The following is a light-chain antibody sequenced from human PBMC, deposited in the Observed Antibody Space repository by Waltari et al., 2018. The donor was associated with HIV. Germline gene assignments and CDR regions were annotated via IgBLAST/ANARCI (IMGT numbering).Light chain of an antibody. CDR2: GTS. CDR1: QSVSTNY. CDR3: QQYGSSLLT. J-gene: IGKJ4*01. Sequence: EIVLTQSPGTLSLSPGERATLSCRASQSVSTNYLAWYQQNPGQAPRLLIYGTSSRATGIPDRFRGSGSGTDFTLTISRLEPEDFAVYYCQQYGSSLLTFGGGTKVEIK. V-gene: IGKV3-20*01.